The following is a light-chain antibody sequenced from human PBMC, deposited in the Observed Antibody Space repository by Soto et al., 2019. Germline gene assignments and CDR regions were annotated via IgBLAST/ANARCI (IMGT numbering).Light chain of an antibody. CDR2: GNS. J-gene: IGLJ1*01. CDR3: QSYDSSLSGHYV. Sequence: QSVLTQPPSVSGAPGQRVTISCTGSSSNIGATYDVQWYQQLPGTAPKLLIYGNSNRPSGVPDRFSGSKSGTSASLAITGLQAEDEADYYCQSYDSSLSGHYVFGTGTKVTVL. V-gene: IGLV1-40*01. CDR1: SSNIGATYD.